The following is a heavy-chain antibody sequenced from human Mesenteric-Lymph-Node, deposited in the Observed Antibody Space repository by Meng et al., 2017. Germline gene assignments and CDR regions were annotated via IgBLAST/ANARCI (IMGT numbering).Heavy chain of an antibody. V-gene: IGHV1-69*04. CDR1: GFTFSSYT. D-gene: IGHD2-15*01. J-gene: IGHJ3*02. Sequence: KISCAASGFTFSSYTISWVRQAPGQGLEWMGRIIPILGIANYAQKFQGRVTITADKSTSTAYMELSSLRSEDTAVYYCARDRYCSGGSCYYDAFDIWGQGTMVTVSS. CDR2: IIPILGIA. CDR3: ARDRYCSGGSCYYDAFDI.